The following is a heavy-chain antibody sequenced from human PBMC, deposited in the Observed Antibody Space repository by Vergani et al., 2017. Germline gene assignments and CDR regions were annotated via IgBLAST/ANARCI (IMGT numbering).Heavy chain of an antibody. D-gene: IGHD1-26*01. J-gene: IGHJ4*02. Sequence: VQLVESGGGVVQPGRSLRLSCAASGFRFSSYAMSWVRQAPGKGLEWVSGISASGGSTYYTDSVKGRFIISRDISKNTLYLQMSSLRADDTAVYYCAKDRPRDWETPLFLFDYWGQGTLVAVSS. CDR2: ISASGGST. V-gene: IGHV3-23*04. CDR1: GFRFSSYA. CDR3: AKDRPRDWETPLFLFDY.